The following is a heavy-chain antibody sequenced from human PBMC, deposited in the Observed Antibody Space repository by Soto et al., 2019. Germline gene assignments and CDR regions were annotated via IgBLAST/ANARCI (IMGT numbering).Heavy chain of an antibody. CDR3: SKAMIGSYDSDAFDV. J-gene: IGHJ3*01. Sequence: LRLSCAASGFSFSRYGIHWVRQAPGKGLEWVAVISYDESTTFYADSVKGRFTISRDNSKNTLFLQMNSLRPEDTAVYYCSKAMIGSYDSDAFDVWGQGTMVT. CDR1: GFSFSRYG. V-gene: IGHV3-30*18. D-gene: IGHD3-22*01. CDR2: ISYDESTT.